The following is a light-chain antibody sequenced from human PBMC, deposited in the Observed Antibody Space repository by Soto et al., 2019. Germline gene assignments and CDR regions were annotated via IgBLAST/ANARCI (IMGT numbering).Light chain of an antibody. V-gene: IGKV3-20*01. CDR1: QSVSSDY. J-gene: IGKJ5*01. Sequence: PGERATRTCRASQSVSSDYLTWYQQKAGQAPRLLVYYASSRATGVPDRFSGSGSGTDFTLTINRLEPEDFAVYYCQQYGSSPFTFGQGTRLEIK. CDR3: QQYGSSPFT. CDR2: YAS.